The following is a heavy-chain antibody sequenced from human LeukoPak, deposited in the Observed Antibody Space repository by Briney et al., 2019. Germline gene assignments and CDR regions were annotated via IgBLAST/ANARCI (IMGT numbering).Heavy chain of an antibody. CDR1: GFSLSSYS. V-gene: IGHV3-21*06. J-gene: IGHJ4*02. CDR3: ARGANSGWFGELSFFY. D-gene: IGHD3-10*01. Sequence: GGSLRLSCAASGFSLSSYSMSWVRQAPGKGLEWVSSISSSSTYIYYADSLKGRFTISRDNTYNSLYLQMNSLRAEDTAVYYCARGANSGWFGELSFFYWGQGTLVTVSS. CDR2: ISSSSTYI.